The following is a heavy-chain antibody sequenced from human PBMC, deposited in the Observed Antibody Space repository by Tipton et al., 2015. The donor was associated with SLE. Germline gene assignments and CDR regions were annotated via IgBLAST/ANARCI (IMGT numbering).Heavy chain of an antibody. CDR2: IWFDGRNK. Sequence: SLRLSCAASGFTFSSYGMHWVRQAPGKGLEWVAVIWFDGRNKYYADSVKGRFTISRDNSKNTLYLQMNSLRAEDTAVYYCARELLPLYGMDVWGQGTTVTVSS. CDR1: GFTFSSYG. J-gene: IGHJ6*02. V-gene: IGHV3-33*01. CDR3: ARELLPLYGMDV.